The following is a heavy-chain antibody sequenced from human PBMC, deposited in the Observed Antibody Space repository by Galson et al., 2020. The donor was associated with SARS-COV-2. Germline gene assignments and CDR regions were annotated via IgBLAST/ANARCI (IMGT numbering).Heavy chain of an antibody. V-gene: IGHV1-18*01. CDR3: ARVVGATPSDY. CDR2: ISAYNGNT. D-gene: IGHD1-26*01. Sequence: ASVKVSCKASGYTFTTYGFIWVRQAPGQGLEWMGWISAYNGNTNYPQRLQGRVTMTTDTSTSTAYMELTSLRSDDTAVYYCARVVGATPSDYCGQGTLVTVSS. J-gene: IGHJ4*02. CDR1: GYTFTTYG.